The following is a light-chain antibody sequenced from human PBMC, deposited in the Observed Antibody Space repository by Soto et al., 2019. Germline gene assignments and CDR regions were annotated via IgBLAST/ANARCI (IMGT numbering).Light chain of an antibody. CDR2: EAS. J-gene: IGKJ4*01. CDR3: QQYNAFSIT. CDR1: QTIENW. V-gene: IGKV1-5*03. Sequence: DIQMTQSPSTLSASVGDRVTITCRASQTIENWLAWYQQRPGKAPKLLIYEASTLEGGVPSRFSGSGSGTEFTLTISSLQPDDFGVYYCQQYNAFSITFGGGTKVEIK.